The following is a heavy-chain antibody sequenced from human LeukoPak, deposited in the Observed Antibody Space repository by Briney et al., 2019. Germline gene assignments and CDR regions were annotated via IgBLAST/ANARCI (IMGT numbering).Heavy chain of an antibody. J-gene: IGHJ5*02. CDR1: GFTFSDYY. V-gene: IGHV3-11*03. CDR2: ISSSSSFT. Sequence: GGSLRLSCAASGFTFSDYYMSWIRQAPGKGLEWLSYISSSSSFTNYAASVQGRFTISRDNAKTSLYLQMNSLRAEDTAVYYCARSHSRTMVRGVIYGWLDPWGQGTLVTVSS. CDR3: ARSHSRTMVRGVIYGWLDP. D-gene: IGHD3-10*01.